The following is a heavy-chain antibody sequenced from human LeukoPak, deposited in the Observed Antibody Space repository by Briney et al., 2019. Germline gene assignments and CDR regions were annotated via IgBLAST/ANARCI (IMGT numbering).Heavy chain of an antibody. CDR1: GYSLTDLN. V-gene: IGHV1-24*01. CDR3: ATRSGDFWSGYEN. D-gene: IGHD3-3*01. CDR2: FDPEQAKT. Sequence: GSVKVSCKVSGYSLTDLNMQWVRQAPGKGLECMGGFDPEQAKTIYAQKFQGRVTMTEDTSTDTAYLELSSLRSEDTAVYYCATRSGDFWSGYENWGQGTLVTVSS. J-gene: IGHJ4*02.